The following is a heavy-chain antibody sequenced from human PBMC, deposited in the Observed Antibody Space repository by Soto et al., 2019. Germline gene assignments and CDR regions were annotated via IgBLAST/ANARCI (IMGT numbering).Heavy chain of an antibody. J-gene: IGHJ3*02. CDR3: AGHLFGDCGGIPFDI. CDR2: IFSNDAK. Sequence: QVTLKASGPVLVKPTETLTLTCTVSVFSLSNARMGENWIRQPPGKALEWLAHIFSNDAKAYSTSLKSRLTISKYTSKRQVVRTMANIDSVDTVTYYCAGHLFGDCGGIPFDIWCQGTMVTVSS. V-gene: IGHV2-26*01. CDR1: VFSLSNARMG. D-gene: IGHD2-21*02.